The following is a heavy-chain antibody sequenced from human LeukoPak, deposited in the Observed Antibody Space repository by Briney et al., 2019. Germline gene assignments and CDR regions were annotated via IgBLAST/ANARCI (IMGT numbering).Heavy chain of an antibody. J-gene: IGHJ4*02. CDR3: ATLGGGNSYFDY. V-gene: IGHV3-30*02. CDR2: IWYDGSNK. D-gene: IGHD4-23*01. Sequence: GGSLRLSCAASGFTFSSYGMHWVRQAPGKGLEWVAVIWYDGSNKYYADSVKGRFTISRDNSKNTLYLQMNSLRAEDTAVYHCATLGGGNSYFDYWGQGTLVTVSS. CDR1: GFTFSSYG.